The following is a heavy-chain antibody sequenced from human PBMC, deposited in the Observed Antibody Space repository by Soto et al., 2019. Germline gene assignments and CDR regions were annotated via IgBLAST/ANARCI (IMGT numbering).Heavy chain of an antibody. V-gene: IGHV3-9*01. CDR2: ITWNSGHI. J-gene: IGHJ4*02. CDR3: AKGRISMIAVGLDY. Sequence: PGGSLRLSCVASGFTFSDSAMNWVRQVPGKGLEWVSGITWNSGHILYADSVKGRFTISRDNAKKSLYLELKSLRPEDTALYYCAKGRISMIAVGLDYWGQGTLVTVSS. CDR1: GFTFSDSA. D-gene: IGHD3-22*01.